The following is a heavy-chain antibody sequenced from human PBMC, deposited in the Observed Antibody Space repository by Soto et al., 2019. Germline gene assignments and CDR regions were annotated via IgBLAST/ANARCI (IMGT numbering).Heavy chain of an antibody. D-gene: IGHD3-16*01. CDR3: ARGGRAVFGYYYGMDV. CDR2: IIPIFGTA. Sequence: ASVKVSCKASGGTFSSYAISWVRQAPGQGLEWMGGIIPIFGTANYAQKFQGRVTITADESTSTAYMELSSLRSEDTAVYYCARGGRAVFGYYYGMDVWGQGTTVTVS. V-gene: IGHV1-69*13. J-gene: IGHJ6*02. CDR1: GGTFSSYA.